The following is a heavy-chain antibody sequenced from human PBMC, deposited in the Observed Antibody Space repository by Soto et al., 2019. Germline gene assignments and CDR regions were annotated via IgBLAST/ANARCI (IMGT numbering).Heavy chain of an antibody. CDR3: AREYTAWPIAYGFDX. V-gene: IGHV3-30*03. CDR2: ISYDGSNK. Sequence: GGSLRLSCAASGFTFSSYGMHWVRQAPGKGLEWVEVISYDGSNKYYAYSVKGRFTIYRDNSKNKLYLQMNSLRAEDTAVYYCAREYTAWPIAYGFDXWGQGTTVTVSX. D-gene: IGHD2-2*02. J-gene: IGHJ6*02. CDR1: GFTFSSYG.